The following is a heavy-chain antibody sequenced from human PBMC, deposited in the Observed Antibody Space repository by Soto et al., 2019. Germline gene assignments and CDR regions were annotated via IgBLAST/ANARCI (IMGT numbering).Heavy chain of an antibody. CDR3: AHLTNYSGGDY. CDR1: GFSLSTSGVG. J-gene: IGHJ4*02. D-gene: IGHD3-9*01. CDR2: IYWDVDK. V-gene: IGHV2-5*02. Sequence: QITLKESGPTLFKPTQTLTLTFTFSGFSLSTSGVGVGWIRQPPGKALERLALIYWDVDKRYSPSLRSRLTLTPDTSKHQVVLTMTNMDPVDTAAYYCAHLTNYSGGDYWGKGTLFTVSS.